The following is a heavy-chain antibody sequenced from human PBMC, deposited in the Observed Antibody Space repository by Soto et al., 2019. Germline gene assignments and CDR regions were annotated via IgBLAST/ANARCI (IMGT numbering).Heavy chain of an antibody. D-gene: IGHD6-13*01. CDR2: IIPIFGTA. Sequence: GASVKVSCKASGGSFSSFAFSWVRQAPGQGLEWMGGIIPIFGTANYAQKFQGRVTITADESTSTAYMELSSLRSEDTAVYYCASGGGSSSRGYYLDYWGQGTLVTVSS. CDR3: ASGGGSSSRGYYLDY. V-gene: IGHV1-69*13. J-gene: IGHJ4*02. CDR1: GGSFSSFA.